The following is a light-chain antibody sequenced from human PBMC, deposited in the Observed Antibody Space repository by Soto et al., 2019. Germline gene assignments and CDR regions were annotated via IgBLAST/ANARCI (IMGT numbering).Light chain of an antibody. Sequence: DIQMTQSPSTLSASVGDRVTITCRASQSIGNWLAWYQQKPGKAAKLLIYDASSLESGVPSRFSGSGSGTDFTLTISSLRAEDVAVYYCQQYYSTPWTFGQGTKVDI. CDR1: QSIGNW. V-gene: IGKV1-5*01. CDR3: QQYYSTPWT. J-gene: IGKJ1*01. CDR2: DAS.